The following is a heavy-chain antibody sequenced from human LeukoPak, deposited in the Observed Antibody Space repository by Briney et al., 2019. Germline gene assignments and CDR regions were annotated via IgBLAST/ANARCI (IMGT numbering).Heavy chain of an antibody. J-gene: IGHJ6*03. Sequence: SETLSLTCTVSGGSISSYYWSWIRQPPGKGLEWIGYIYYSGSTNYNPSLKSRVTISVDTSKNQFSLKLSSVTAADTAVYYCARGAWRNSGGNYYYYMDVWGKGTTVTGSS. CDR2: IYYSGST. CDR3: ARGAWRNSGGNYYYYMDV. CDR1: GGSISSYY. D-gene: IGHD2-15*01. V-gene: IGHV4-59*01.